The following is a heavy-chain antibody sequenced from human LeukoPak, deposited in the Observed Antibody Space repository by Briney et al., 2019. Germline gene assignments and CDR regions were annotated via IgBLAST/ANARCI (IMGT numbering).Heavy chain of an antibody. D-gene: IGHD6-19*01. J-gene: IGHJ4*02. Sequence: GGSLRLSCAASGFAFSSYGMHWVRQAPGKGLGWVAVIWYDGSNKYYADSVKGRFTISRDNSKNTLYLQMNSLRAEDTAVYYCAGSIAVAGTIDYWGQGTLVTVSS. CDR2: IWYDGSNK. V-gene: IGHV3-33*01. CDR3: AGSIAVAGTIDY. CDR1: GFAFSSYG.